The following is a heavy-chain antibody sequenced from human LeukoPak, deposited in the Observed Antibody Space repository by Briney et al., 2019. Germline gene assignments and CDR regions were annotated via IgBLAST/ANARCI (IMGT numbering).Heavy chain of an antibody. J-gene: IGHJ6*02. D-gene: IGHD3-16*01. V-gene: IGHV3-30*04. CDR3: ATSWGPDTSAFRWGRDGMDV. CDR1: GFTFSSYA. Sequence: GRSLRLSCAASGFTFSSYAMHWVRQAPGKGLEWVAVISYDGSNKYYADSVKGRFTISRDNSKNTLYLQMNSLRAEDTAVYYCATSWGPDTSAFRWGRDGMDVWGQGTTVIVS. CDR2: ISYDGSNK.